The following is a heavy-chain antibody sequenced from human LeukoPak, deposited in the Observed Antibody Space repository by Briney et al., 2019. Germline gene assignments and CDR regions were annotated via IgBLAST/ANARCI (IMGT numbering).Heavy chain of an antibody. CDR3: ARVVTRYSDILVEWFDP. CDR1: GGSISSFH. V-gene: IGHV4-59*01. Sequence: SETLCLTCTVSGGSISSFHWSCIRQSPREGLGWIVYISYSGSNHYNPYLKSRVTISVDTSKNQLSLRLRSVTAADTAVYYCARVVTRYSDILVEWFDPWGQGALVTVSS. D-gene: IGHD3-9*01. J-gene: IGHJ5*02. CDR2: ISYSGSN.